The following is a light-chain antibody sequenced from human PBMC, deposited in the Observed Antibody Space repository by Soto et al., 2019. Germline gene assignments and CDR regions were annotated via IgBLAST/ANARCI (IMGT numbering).Light chain of an antibody. CDR3: TSYAGGNNV. V-gene: IGLV2-8*01. CDR2: EVN. J-gene: IGLJ1*01. Sequence: QSALTQPPSASGSPGQSVTISCTGTSSDVGGYNYVSWYQQYPGKVPKLMIYEVNKRPSGVPDRFSGPKSGNTASLTFAGLQAEDEADYYCTSYAGGNNVFGTGTKLTVL. CDR1: SSDVGGYNY.